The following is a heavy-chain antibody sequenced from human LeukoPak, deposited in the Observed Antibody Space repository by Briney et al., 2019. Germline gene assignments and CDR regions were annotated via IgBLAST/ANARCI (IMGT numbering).Heavy chain of an antibody. J-gene: IGHJ3*02. CDR2: IKEDGSEN. CDR3: ARYGNNVDNAFDI. Sequence: GGSLRLSCAASAFTFRSYWMSWVRQAPGKGLEWVANIKEDGSENYYVDSVKGRFTISRDNAENSLYLQMNSLRVEDTALYYCARYGNNVDNAFDIWGQGTRVTVSS. D-gene: IGHD4-17*01. V-gene: IGHV3-7*01. CDR1: AFTFRSYW.